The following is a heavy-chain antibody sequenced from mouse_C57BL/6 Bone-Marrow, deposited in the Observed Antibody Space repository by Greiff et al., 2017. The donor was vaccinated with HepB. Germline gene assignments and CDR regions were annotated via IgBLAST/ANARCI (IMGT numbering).Heavy chain of an antibody. V-gene: IGHV1-47*01. CDR1: GYTFTTYP. CDR2: FHPYNDDT. Sequence: VKLMESGAELVKPGASVKMSCKASGYTFTTYPIEWMKQNHGKSLEWIGNFHPYNDDTKYNEKFKGKATLTVEKSSSTVYLELSRLTSDDSAVYYCARGSGNYVPYWYFDVWGTGTTVTVSS. CDR3: ARGSGNYVPYWYFDV. J-gene: IGHJ1*03. D-gene: IGHD2-1*01.